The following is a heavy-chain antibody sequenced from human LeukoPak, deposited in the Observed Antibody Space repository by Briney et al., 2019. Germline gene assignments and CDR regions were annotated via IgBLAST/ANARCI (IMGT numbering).Heavy chain of an antibody. CDR1: GFTISSFA. CDR2: LSGSSGTT. V-gene: IGHV3-23*01. CDR3: AREGTYYDSSGYYVA. Sequence: PGGSLRLSCAASGFTISSFAMTRLRQAPGKGLEWVSVLSGSSGTTYYADSVKGRFTLSRDKTTGNIFLERSSLRVEDTEVCYCAREGTYYDSSGYYVAWGQGTLVTVSS. D-gene: IGHD3-22*01. J-gene: IGHJ5*01.